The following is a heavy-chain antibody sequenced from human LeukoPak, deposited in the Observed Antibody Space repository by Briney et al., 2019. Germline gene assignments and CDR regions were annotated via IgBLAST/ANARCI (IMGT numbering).Heavy chain of an antibody. CDR1: EFSVSSNC. J-gene: IGHJ5*02. CDR3: ARSPYYYDSSGYYFRWFDP. D-gene: IGHD3-22*01. Sequence: GGSLRLSCAASEFSVSSNCMNWVRQVPGKGLEWVSVLHSGGNTYYADSVKGRFTISRDSSKNTLYLQMNSLRAEDTAVYYCARSPYYYDSSGYYFRWFDPWGQGTLVTVSS. V-gene: IGHV3-53*01. CDR2: LHSGGNT.